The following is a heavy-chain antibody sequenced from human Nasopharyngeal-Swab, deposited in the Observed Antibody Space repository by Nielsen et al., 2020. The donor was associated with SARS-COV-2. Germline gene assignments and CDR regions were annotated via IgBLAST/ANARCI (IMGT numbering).Heavy chain of an antibody. J-gene: IGHJ6*02. CDR1: GFTFSSYW. V-gene: IGHV3-7*01. CDR3: ARSRRYYYGSGAVSDYYYGMDV. Sequence: GESLKISCAASGFTFSSYWMSWVRQAPGKGLEWVANIKQDGSEKYYVDSVKGRFTISRDNAKNSLYLQMNSLRAEDTAVYYCARSRRYYYGSGAVSDYYYGMDVWGQGTTVTVS. CDR2: IKQDGSEK. D-gene: IGHD3-10*01.